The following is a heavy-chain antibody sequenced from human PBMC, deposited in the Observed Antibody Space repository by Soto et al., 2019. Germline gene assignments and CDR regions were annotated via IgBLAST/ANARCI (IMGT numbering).Heavy chain of an antibody. J-gene: IGHJ5*02. V-gene: IGHV1-69*12. CDR3: ARDLRGVVPGNWFDA. CDR2: IIPIFGTA. CDR1: GGTFSSYA. D-gene: IGHD2-21*01. Sequence: QVQLVQSGAEVKKPGSSVKVSCKASGGTFSSYAISWVRQAPGQGLEWMGGIIPIFGTATYAQKFQGRVTITADESTSPACREVSSVRSEDTAVYCGARDLRGVVPGNWFDAWGQGTLVTVSS.